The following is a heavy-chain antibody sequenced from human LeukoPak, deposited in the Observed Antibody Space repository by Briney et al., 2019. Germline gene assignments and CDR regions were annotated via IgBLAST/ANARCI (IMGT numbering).Heavy chain of an antibody. Sequence: AGGSLRLSCAASGFTFSDYAMHWVRQAPGKELEYVSAISSNGGSIHYANSVKGRFTISRDNSKNTLYLQMNSLRAEDTAVYYCAKLWFGVLNWFDPWGQGTLVTVSS. CDR1: GFTFSDYA. CDR3: AKLWFGVLNWFDP. D-gene: IGHD3-10*01. CDR2: ISSNGGSI. J-gene: IGHJ5*02. V-gene: IGHV3-64*01.